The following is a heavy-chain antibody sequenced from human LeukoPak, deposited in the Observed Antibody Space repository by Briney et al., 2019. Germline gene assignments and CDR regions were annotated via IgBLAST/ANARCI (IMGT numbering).Heavy chain of an antibody. Sequence: GGSLRLSCTASGFTFSSYSMNWVRQAPGKGLEWVSYISSSSSTIYYADSMKGRFTISRDNANHSLYLQLNSLRDEDTAVYYCVRGDNWFDPWGQGTLVTVSS. CDR2: ISSSSSTI. CDR1: GFTFSSYS. V-gene: IGHV3-48*02. J-gene: IGHJ5*02. CDR3: VRGDNWFDP.